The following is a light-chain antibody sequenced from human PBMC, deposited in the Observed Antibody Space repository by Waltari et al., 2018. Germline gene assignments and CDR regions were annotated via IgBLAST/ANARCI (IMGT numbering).Light chain of an antibody. CDR3: AAWDDSLSGPI. Sequence: QSILTQPPSTSGTPGQRVTISCSGSNSNIKINYVSWYQHLPETTPKLLIYRNSWRPPGVSARFSASKSGTSASLAISGLRSEDEGDYYCAAWDDSLSGPIFGGGTRLTVL. CDR1: NSNIKINY. CDR2: RNS. J-gene: IGLJ2*01. V-gene: IGLV1-47*01.